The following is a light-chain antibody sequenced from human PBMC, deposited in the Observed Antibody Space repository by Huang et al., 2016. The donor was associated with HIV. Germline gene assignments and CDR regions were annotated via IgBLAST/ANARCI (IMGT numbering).Light chain of an antibody. V-gene: IGKV1-39*01. CDR2: AAY. CDR1: QTITSY. CDR3: QPSYSTPVT. Sequence: DIQMTQSPSSLSASVGDRVTITCRESQTITSYLNWYQQKPGKAPKLLIYAAYTLQSGVPSRFSGSGSGTDFTLTISSLRPDDFALYYCQPSYSTPVTFAQGTKVEIK. J-gene: IGKJ1*01.